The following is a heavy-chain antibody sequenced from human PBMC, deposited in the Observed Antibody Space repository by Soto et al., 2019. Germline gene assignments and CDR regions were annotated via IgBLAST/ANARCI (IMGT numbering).Heavy chain of an antibody. Sequence: PSETLSLTCTVSGGSVSSSSYYWGWVRQPPGKGLEWIGSVYYSGSTYYNPSLESRVTISVDKSKNQFSLKLMSLSAADTAVYYCGRLGGLATISYYFDYWGKGALVTVSS. CDR3: GRLGGLATISYYFDY. CDR2: VYYSGST. D-gene: IGHD3-16*01. CDR1: GGSVSSSSYY. J-gene: IGHJ4*02. V-gene: IGHV4-39*01.